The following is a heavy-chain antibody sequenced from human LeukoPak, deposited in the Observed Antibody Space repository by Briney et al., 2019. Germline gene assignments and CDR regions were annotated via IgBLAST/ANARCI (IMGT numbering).Heavy chain of an antibody. CDR2: ISYDGNNK. CDR3: AKAGVDYGVDFDY. J-gene: IGHJ4*02. D-gene: IGHD4-17*01. Sequence: GGSLRLSCAASGXTFSSYGVHWVRQAPGKGLEWVAVISYDGNNKFYTDSVKGRFTISRDNSKNTLYLQMNSLRAEDTAVYYCAKAGVDYGVDFDYWGQGTLVTVSS. CDR1: GXTFSSYG. V-gene: IGHV3-30*18.